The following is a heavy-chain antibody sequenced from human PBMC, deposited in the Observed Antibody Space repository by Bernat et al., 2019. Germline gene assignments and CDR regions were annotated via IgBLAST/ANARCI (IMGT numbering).Heavy chain of an antibody. V-gene: IGHV1-3*01. CDR1: GYTFTSYA. CDR2: INAGNGNT. CDR3: ARGLLWFGSNWFDP. D-gene: IGHD3-10*01. J-gene: IGHJ5*02. Sequence: QVQLVQSGAEVKKPGASVKVSCKASGYTFTSYAMHWVRQAPGQRLEWMGWINAGNGNTKYSQKFQGRVTITRDTSASTAYMELSSPRSEDTAVYYCARGLLWFGSNWFDPWGQGTLVTVSS.